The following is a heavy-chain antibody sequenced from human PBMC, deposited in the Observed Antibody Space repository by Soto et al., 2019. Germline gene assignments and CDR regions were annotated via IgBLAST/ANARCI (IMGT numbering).Heavy chain of an antibody. CDR3: AAPRAAVPHTRYFDP. CDR1: GFAFSNFA. CDR2: IGSGSRGT. V-gene: IGHV3-23*01. Sequence: EAQLLESGGGLVQPGGSLRLSCAASGFAFSNFAMSWVRQAPGKGLEWVSAIGSGSRGTHYAESVEDRFTISRDDSKNPLYLQLHSLTAADTAVYYCAAPRAAVPHTRYFDPWGQGTPVTVSP. J-gene: IGHJ5*02. D-gene: IGHD6-13*01.